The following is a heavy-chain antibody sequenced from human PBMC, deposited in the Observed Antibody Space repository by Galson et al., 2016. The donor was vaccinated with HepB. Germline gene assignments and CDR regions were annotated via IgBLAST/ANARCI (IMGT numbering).Heavy chain of an antibody. V-gene: IGHV6-1*01. CDR3: ARVRSGYSGYANPYYYGRDV. Sequence: CAISGYSVSSNSATWNWIRQSPSRGLEWLGRTYYRSKWYNDYALSVKSRITINPDTSKNQFSLQLNSVTPEDTAVYYCARVRSGYSGYANPYYYGRDVWGQGTTVTVSS. D-gene: IGHD5-12*01. CDR2: TYYRSKWYN. J-gene: IGHJ6*02. CDR1: GYSVSSNSAT.